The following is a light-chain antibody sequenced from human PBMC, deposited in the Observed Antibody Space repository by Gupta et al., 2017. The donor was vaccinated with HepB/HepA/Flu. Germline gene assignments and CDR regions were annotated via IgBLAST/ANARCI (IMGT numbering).Light chain of an antibody. J-gene: IGKJ1*01. CDR2: AAS. V-gene: IGKV1-39*01. Sequence: DIQMTQSPSSLSASVGDRVTITCRASQNISSYLNWYQQKPGKAPKLLIYAASSLQSGVPSRFSGSGSGTDFTLTISSLQPEDFATYDCQQSYSTLWTFGQGTKVEIK. CDR3: QQSYSTLWT. CDR1: QNISSY.